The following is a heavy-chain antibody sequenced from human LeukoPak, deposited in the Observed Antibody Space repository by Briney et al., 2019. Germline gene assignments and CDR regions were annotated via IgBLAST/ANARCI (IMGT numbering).Heavy chain of an antibody. CDR2: ISSSSSYI. D-gene: IGHD5-12*01. J-gene: IGHJ5*02. CDR3: AGSNSGYGPRFDP. CDR1: GFTFSSYS. Sequence: PGGSLRLSCAASGFTFSSYSMNWVRQAPGKGLEWVSSISSSSSYIYYADSVKGRFTISRDNAKNSLYLQMNSLRAEDTAVYYCAGSNSGYGPRFDPWGLGTLVTVSS. V-gene: IGHV3-21*01.